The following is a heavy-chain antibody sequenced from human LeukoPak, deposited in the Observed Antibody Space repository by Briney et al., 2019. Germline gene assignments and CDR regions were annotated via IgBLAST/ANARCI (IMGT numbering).Heavy chain of an antibody. CDR2: ISSNGGST. D-gene: IGHD3-10*01. CDR1: GFTFSSYA. V-gene: IGHV3-64*01. J-gene: IGHJ6*04. CDR3: ARDRGYVDV. Sequence: PGGSLRLSCAASGFTFSSYAMHWVRQAPGKGLEYVSAISSNGGSTYYANSMKGRFTISRDNSKNTLYLQMGSLRGEDMAVYYCARDRGYVDVWGKGTTVTVSS.